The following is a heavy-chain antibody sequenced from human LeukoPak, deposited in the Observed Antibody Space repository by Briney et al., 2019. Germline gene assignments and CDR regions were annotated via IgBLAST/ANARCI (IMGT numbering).Heavy chain of an antibody. CDR3: ARRPEHYDILTGYYYYYYMDV. Sequence: GGSLRLSCAASGFTFSSYSMNWVRQAPGKGLEWVSSISSGSSYIYYADSVKGRFTISRDNAKNSLYLQMNSLRAEDTAVYYCARRPEHYDILTGYYYYYYMDVWGKGTTVTVSS. CDR2: ISSGSSYI. D-gene: IGHD3-9*01. J-gene: IGHJ6*03. V-gene: IGHV3-21*01. CDR1: GFTFSSYS.